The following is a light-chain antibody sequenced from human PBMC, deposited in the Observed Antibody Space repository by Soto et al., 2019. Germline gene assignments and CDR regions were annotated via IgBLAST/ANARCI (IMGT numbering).Light chain of an antibody. Sequence: EIVLTQSPAPLSLSPGERATLSCRASHSISNYLAWYQQKPGQAPRLLIYDASTRATGIPARFSGSGSGTDFTLTISSLQPDDFATYYCQQYDSYRTLGQGTKVDIK. V-gene: IGKV3-11*01. J-gene: IGKJ1*01. CDR3: QQYDSYRT. CDR1: HSISNY. CDR2: DAS.